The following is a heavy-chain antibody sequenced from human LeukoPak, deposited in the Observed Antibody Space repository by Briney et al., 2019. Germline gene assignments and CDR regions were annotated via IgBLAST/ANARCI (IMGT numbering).Heavy chain of an antibody. D-gene: IGHD6-19*01. V-gene: IGHV1-69*05. J-gene: IGHJ4*02. CDR2: IIPIFGTA. CDR3: ATLPNSSGWYGGDY. CDR1: GGTFSSYA. Sequence: ASVKVSCKASGGTFSSYAISWVRQAPGQGLEWMGGIIPIFGTANCAQKFQGRVTITTDESTSTAYMELSSLRSEDTAVYYCATLPNSSGWYGGDYWGQGTLVTVSS.